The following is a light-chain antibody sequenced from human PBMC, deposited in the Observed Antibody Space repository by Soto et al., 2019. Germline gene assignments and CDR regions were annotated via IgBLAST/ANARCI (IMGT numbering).Light chain of an antibody. CDR3: AAWDDSLSAVV. V-gene: IGLV1-44*01. CDR2: NTS. CDR1: SCNIGDFP. Sequence: QAVVTQPPSASGTPGQRVTISCSGSSCNIGDFPVNWYQHLPGAAPKVLIYNTSQRPSGVPDRFSGSKSGTSASLAISGLRSEDEADYYCAAWDDSLSAVVYGGGTKLTVL. J-gene: IGLJ2*01.